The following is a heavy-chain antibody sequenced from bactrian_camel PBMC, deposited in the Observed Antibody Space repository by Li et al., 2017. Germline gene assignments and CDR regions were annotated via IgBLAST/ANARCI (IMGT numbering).Heavy chain of an antibody. CDR2: IGSTSDTA. D-gene: IGHD2*01. J-gene: IGHJ4*01. Sequence: QVQLVESGGGSVQAGGSLRLSCQGSQFPSDNYCLAWFRQAPGQAREGVARIGSTSDTAFIADSVKGRFTISLDKEKKTVLLQMNSLKPEDTGMYYCASECINGSPFYQKGYRYWGQGTQVTVS. CDR3: ASECINGSPFYQKGYRY. V-gene: IGHV3S63*01. CDR1: QFPSDNYC.